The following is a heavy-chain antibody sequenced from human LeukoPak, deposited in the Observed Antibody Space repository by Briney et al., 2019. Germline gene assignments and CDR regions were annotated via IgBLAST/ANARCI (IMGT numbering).Heavy chain of an antibody. CDR2: ISAYNGNT. V-gene: IGHV1-18*01. Sequence: ASVKVSCKASGGTFSSYAISWVRQAPGQGLEWMGWISAYNGNTNYAQKLQGRVTMTTDTSTSTAYMELRSLRSDDTAVYYCAREPPLLAAAGSPGWSWFDPWGQGTLVTVSS. J-gene: IGHJ5*02. D-gene: IGHD6-13*01. CDR1: GGTFSSYA. CDR3: AREPPLLAAAGSPGWSWFDP.